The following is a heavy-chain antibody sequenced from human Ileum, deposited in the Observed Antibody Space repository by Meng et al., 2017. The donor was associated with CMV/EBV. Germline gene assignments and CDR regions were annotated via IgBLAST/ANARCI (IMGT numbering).Heavy chain of an antibody. CDR1: GFTFSSYA. Sequence: SGFTFSSYAMHWVRQAPGKGPEWVAVISYDGSNKYYADSVKGRFTISRDNSKNTLYLQMNSLRAEDTAVYYCARGDFRIVGATFGIDYWGQGTLVTVSS. V-gene: IGHV3-30*04. CDR2: ISYDGSNK. CDR3: ARGDFRIVGATFGIDY. J-gene: IGHJ4*02. D-gene: IGHD1-26*01.